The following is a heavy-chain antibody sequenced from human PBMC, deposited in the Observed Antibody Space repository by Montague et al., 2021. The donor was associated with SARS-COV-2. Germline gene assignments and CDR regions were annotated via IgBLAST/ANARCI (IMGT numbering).Heavy chain of an antibody. J-gene: IGHJ5*02. Sequence: SETLSLTCTVSGGSISGSPYYWGWIRQPPGKGLKWIASIYHTGNTYYNPSLRSRVTISVDTSKNQFSLRLSSVTAADTAVYYCARGPGYSEMHNWFDPWGQGTLVTVSS. CDR3: ARGPGYSEMHNWFDP. V-gene: IGHV4-39*07. CDR2: IYHTGNT. D-gene: IGHD2-2*03. CDR1: GGSISGSPYY.